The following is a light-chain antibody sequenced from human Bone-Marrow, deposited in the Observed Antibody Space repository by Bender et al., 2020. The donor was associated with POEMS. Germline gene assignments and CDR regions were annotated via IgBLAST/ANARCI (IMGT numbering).Light chain of an antibody. J-gene: IGLJ3*02. CDR2: EDS. Sequence: QSALTQPASVSGSPGQSITISCTGTSSDVGNYNLVSWYQQHPGKAPQLMIFEDSKRPSGVSNRFSGSKSGNTASLTISGLQAEDESDYYCSSYARGGFLVFGGGTKLTVL. CDR3: SSYARGGFLV. V-gene: IGLV2-23*01. CDR1: SSDVGNYNL.